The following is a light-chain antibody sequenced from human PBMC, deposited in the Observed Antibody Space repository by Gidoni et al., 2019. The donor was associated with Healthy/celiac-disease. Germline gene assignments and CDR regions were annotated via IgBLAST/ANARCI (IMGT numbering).Light chain of an antibody. CDR2: WAS. CDR3: QQYYSSPPT. J-gene: IGKJ1*01. Sequence: DIVMTQSPDSLAVSLGERATINCKSSQSVLYSSNNKNYLAWYQQKPGQPPKLLFYWASTRESGVPDRFSGSGSGTDFTLTISSLQAEDVAVYYCQQYYSSPPTFXQXTKVEIK. CDR1: QSVLYSSNNKNY. V-gene: IGKV4-1*01.